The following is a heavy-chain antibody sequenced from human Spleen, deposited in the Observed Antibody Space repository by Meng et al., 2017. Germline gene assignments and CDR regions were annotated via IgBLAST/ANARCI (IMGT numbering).Heavy chain of an antibody. D-gene: IGHD6-19*01. V-gene: IGHV4-34*01. J-gene: IGHJ4*02. CDR1: GGSFSGSY. Sequence: QVKLQRWGASRLKPAETLSLTCPVYGGSFSGSYWSWIRQPPGKGLEWIGEINHSGSTNYNPSLKSRVTISVDTSKNQFSLKLSSVTAADTAVYYCARGRGSGWYFHHFDYWGQGTLVTVSS. CDR2: INHSGST. CDR3: ARGRGSGWYFHHFDY.